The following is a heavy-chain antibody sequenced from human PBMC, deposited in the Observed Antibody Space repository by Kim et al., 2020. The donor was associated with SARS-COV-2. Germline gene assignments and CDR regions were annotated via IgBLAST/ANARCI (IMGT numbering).Heavy chain of an antibody. D-gene: IGHD3-22*01. V-gene: IGHV3-64*01. Sequence: GGSLRLSCAASGFTFSSYAMHWVRQAPGKGLEYVSAISSNGGSTYYANSVKGRFTISRDNSKNTLYLQMGSLRAEDMAVYYCARGDSSGYQYYFDYWGQG. CDR2: ISSNGGST. CDR3: ARGDSSGYQYYFDY. J-gene: IGHJ4*02. CDR1: GFTFSSYA.